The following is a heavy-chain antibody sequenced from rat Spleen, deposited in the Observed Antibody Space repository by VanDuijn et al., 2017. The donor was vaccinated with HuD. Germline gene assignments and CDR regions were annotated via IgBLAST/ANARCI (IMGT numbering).Heavy chain of an antibody. D-gene: IGHD1-6*01. CDR2: IWTGGST. Sequence: QVQLKESGPGLVQPSQTLSLTCTVSGFSLRNWHVSWVRQPPGKSLVWMGTIWTGGSTSYNSAVQSRLSISRDTSKSHVFLKINSLQPEDTGTYYCVRLPGVYYGFDYWGQGVMVTVSS. CDR3: VRLPGVYYGFDY. J-gene: IGHJ2*01. CDR1: GFSLRNWH. V-gene: IGHV2-72*01.